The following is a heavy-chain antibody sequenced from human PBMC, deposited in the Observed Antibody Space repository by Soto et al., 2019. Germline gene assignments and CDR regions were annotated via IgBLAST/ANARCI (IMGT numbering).Heavy chain of an antibody. CDR2: ILPIFDTA. D-gene: IGHD4-17*01. CDR3: ARGHEYGGNSDAFDI. CDR1: GGTFSTSS. V-gene: IGHV1-69*14. J-gene: IGHJ3*02. Sequence: QVQLVQSGAEVKKPGSSVKVSCKASGGTFSTSSINWLRQAPGQRPEWMGNILPIFDTADYAQKFRDSVTITGDRSTNTAYRELRSLFSEDAAVYYWARGHEYGGNSDAFDIWGQGTVVTVSS.